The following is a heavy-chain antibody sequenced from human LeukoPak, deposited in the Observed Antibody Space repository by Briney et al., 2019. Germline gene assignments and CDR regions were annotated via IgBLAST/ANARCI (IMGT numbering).Heavy chain of an antibody. CDR2: INGSGGST. D-gene: IGHD4-17*01. CDR3: AKDPVYGDYFNYFDY. Sequence: GGSLRLSCAASGFTFGSYAMSWVRQAPGKGLEWVSDINGSGGSTYYTDSVKGRFTISRDNSKNTLYLQMNSLRAEDTAVYYCAKDPVYGDYFNYFDYWGQGALVTVSS. J-gene: IGHJ4*02. V-gene: IGHV3-23*01. CDR1: GFTFGSYA.